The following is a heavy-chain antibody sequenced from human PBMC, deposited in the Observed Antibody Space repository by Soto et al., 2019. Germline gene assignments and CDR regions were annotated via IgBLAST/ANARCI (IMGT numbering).Heavy chain of an antibody. CDR1: GFTFSSYW. V-gene: IGHV3-7*01. CDR2: IKQDGSEK. Sequence: GGSLRLSCAASGFTFSSYWMSWVRQAPGKGLEWVANIKQDGSEKYYVDSVKGRFTISRDNAKNSLYLQMNSLRAEDTAVYYCARFDYGDYDDAFDIWGQGTMGTVSS. D-gene: IGHD4-17*01. CDR3: ARFDYGDYDDAFDI. J-gene: IGHJ3*02.